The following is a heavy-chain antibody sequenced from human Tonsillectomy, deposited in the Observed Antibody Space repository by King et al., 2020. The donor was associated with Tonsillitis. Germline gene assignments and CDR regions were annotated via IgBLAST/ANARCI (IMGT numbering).Heavy chain of an antibody. CDR3: ARAPPLLTVTTTSDY. J-gene: IGHJ4*02. V-gene: IGHV1-18*01. D-gene: IGHD4-17*01. CDR2: ISAYNGNT. Sequence: QLVQSGAEVKTPGASVKVSCKASGYSFSIYGVNWVRQAPGQGLEWMGWISAYNGNTNYAQKIQGRATMSTDTSTNTAYMELRSLRSDDTAVYYCARAPPLLTVTTTSDYWGQGTLVTVSS. CDR1: GYSFSIYG.